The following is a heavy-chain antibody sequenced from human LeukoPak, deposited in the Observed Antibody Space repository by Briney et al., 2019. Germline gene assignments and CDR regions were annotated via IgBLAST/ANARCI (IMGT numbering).Heavy chain of an antibody. CDR3: ARGGSAVGATNDY. V-gene: IGHV4-34*01. J-gene: IGHJ4*02. Sequence: SETLSLTCAVYGGSFSGYYWSWLRQPPGKGLEWLGEINHSGSTNYNPSLKSLVTISVDTSKNQFSLKLTSVPAADTAVYYCARGGSAVGATNDYWGQGPLVTVPS. D-gene: IGHD1-26*01. CDR1: GGSFSGYY. CDR2: INHSGST.